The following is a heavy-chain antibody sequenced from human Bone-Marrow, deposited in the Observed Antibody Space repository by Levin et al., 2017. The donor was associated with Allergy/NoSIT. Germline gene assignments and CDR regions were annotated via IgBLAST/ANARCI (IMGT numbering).Heavy chain of an antibody. CDR2: ISGSGTTT. D-gene: IGHD1-26*01. Sequence: SCATSGFTFNDYYISWIRQAPGKGLEWISYISGSGTTTYYADSVKGRFTISRDNAKNSVYLQMDTLKAEDTALYYCARDSDSGTYYLDWGQGTLVTVSS. J-gene: IGHJ4*02. V-gene: IGHV3-11*01. CDR3: ARDSDSGTYYLD. CDR1: GFTFNDYY.